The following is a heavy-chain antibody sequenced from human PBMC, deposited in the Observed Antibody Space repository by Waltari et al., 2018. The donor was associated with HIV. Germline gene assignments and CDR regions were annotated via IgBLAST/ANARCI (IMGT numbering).Heavy chain of an antibody. CDR2: IYYSGST. CDR3: ARHIRYSSGRLDEGYYFDY. CDR1: GGSISSSSYY. J-gene: IGHJ4*02. Sequence: QLQLQESGPGLVKPSETLSLTCTVSGGSISSSSYYWGWIRPPPGKGLEWIGSIYYSGSTYYNPSLKSRVTISVDTSKNQFSLKLSSVTAADTAVYYCARHIRYSSGRLDEGYYFDYWGQGTLVTVSS. V-gene: IGHV4-39*01. D-gene: IGHD6-19*01.